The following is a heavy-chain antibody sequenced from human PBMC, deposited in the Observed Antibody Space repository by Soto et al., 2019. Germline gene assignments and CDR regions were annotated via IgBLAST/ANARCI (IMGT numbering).Heavy chain of an antibody. CDR3: ASDSYGSLGLDY. J-gene: IGHJ4*02. Sequence: SEPLPLTCTVSGGSISSGVYYWSWIRQHPGKGLEWIGYIYYSGSTYYNPSLKSRVTISVDTSKNQFSLKLSSVTAADTAVYYCASDSYGSLGLDYWGQETLVTVSS. D-gene: IGHD5-18*01. CDR2: IYYSGST. CDR1: GGSISSGVYY. V-gene: IGHV4-31*02.